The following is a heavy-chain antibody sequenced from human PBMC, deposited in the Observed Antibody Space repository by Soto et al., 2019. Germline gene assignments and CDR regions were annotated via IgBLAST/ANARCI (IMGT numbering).Heavy chain of an antibody. V-gene: IGHV3-23*01. Sequence: PGGSLRLSCAASGFTFSSYAMSWVRQAPGKGLEWVAGISASGGSTYYADSVKGRFTISRDNSKNTLYLQMNSLRAEDTAVYSWAKDWVPRPYWGRGTLVTVSS. CDR2: ISASGGST. J-gene: IGHJ4*02. CDR3: AKDWVPRPY. CDR1: GFTFSSYA. D-gene: IGHD3-16*01.